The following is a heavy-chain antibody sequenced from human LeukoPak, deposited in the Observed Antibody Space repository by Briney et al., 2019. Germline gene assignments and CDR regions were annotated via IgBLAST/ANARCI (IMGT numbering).Heavy chain of an antibody. V-gene: IGHV4-34*01. CDR1: GGSFSGYY. D-gene: IGHD5-18*01. Sequence: SETLSLTRAVYGGSFSGYYWSWIRQPPGKGLEWIGEINHSGSTNYNPSLKSRVTISVDTSKNRFSLKLSSVTAADTAVYYCAGDPTVYSYATFDYWGQGTLVTVSS. CDR2: INHSGST. J-gene: IGHJ4*02. CDR3: AGDPTVYSYATFDY.